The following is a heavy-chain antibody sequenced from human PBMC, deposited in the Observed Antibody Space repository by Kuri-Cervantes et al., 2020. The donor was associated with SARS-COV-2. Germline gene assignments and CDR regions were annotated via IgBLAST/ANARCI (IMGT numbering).Heavy chain of an antibody. J-gene: IGHJ5*02. CDR1: GFTFSSYA. CDR3: ARDLHCSSTSCYSPWFDP. CDR2: ISYDGSNK. Sequence: GGSLRLSCAASGFTFSSYAMHWVRQAPGKGLEWVAVISYDGSNKYYEDSVKGRFTISRDNSKNTLYLQMNSLRAEDTAVYYCARDLHCSSTSCYSPWFDPWGQGTLVTVSS. V-gene: IGHV3-30-3*01. D-gene: IGHD2-2*01.